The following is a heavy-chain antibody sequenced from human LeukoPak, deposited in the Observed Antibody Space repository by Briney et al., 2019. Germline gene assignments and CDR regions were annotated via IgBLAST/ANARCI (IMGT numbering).Heavy chain of an antibody. J-gene: IGHJ5*02. D-gene: IGHD5-18*01. V-gene: IGHV1-69*04. CDR2: IIPILGIA. CDR1: GGTFSSYA. CDR3: ARGRLGTAKGLVWFDP. Sequence: ASVKVSCKASGGTFSSYAISWVRQAPGQGLEWMGRIIPILGIANYAQKFQGRVTITADKSTSTAYMELSSLRSEDTAVYYCARGRLGTAKGLVWFDPWGQGTLVTVSS.